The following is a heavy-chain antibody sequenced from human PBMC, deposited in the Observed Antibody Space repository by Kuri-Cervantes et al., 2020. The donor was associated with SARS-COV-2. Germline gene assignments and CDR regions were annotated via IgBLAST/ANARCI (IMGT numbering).Heavy chain of an antibody. V-gene: IGHV1-2*02. CDR1: GYTFTSYD. Sequence: ASVKVSCKASGYTFTSYDINWVRQATGQGLEWMGWMNPNSGSTNYAQKFQGRVTMTRDTSISTAYMELSRLRSDDTAVYYCARDLAWGGYYMDVWGKGTTVTVSS. CDR2: MNPNSGST. D-gene: IGHD7-27*01. CDR3: ARDLAWGGYYMDV. J-gene: IGHJ6*03.